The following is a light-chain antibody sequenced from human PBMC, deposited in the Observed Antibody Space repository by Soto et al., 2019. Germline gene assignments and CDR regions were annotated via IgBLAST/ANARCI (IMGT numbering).Light chain of an antibody. CDR1: QSINTW. Sequence: EIQLTQSPSTXSASVGDRITXXXRASQSINTWLAWYRQRPGEAPQLLIYDGSTLAMGVPSRFSGSGSGTDFTLYISRLQPDDFATFYCQQYQNYSRXXGQGTKVEVK. J-gene: IGKJ1*01. CDR2: DGS. CDR3: QQYQNYSRX. V-gene: IGKV1-5*01.